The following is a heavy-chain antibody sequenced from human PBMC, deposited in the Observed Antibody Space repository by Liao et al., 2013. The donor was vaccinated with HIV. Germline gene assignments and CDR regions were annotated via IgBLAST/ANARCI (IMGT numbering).Heavy chain of an antibody. V-gene: IGHV4-4*07. CDR3: AARGGWLLWVY. D-gene: IGHD3-9*01. J-gene: IGHJ4*02. Sequence: QVQLQESGPGLVRPSETLSLTCAVSGGSISSHYWVWIRQPAGKGLEWIGRISKSGGATYNPSLTSRVTVSVDTSKNRFSLNVNSVTAADTAVYYCAARGGWLLWVYWGQGTLVTVSS. CDR2: ISKSGGA. CDR1: GGSISSHY.